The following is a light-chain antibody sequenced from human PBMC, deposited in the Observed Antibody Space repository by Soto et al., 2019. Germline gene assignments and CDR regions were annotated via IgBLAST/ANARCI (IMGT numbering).Light chain of an antibody. CDR1: QSVSSSY. Sequence: EIVLTQSPGTLSLSPGERATLSCRASQSVSSSYLAWYQQKRGQAHRLLIYGATSRATGIAARFSGSGSGTDFTLTISRLEPEDFAVYYCQKYGGSWTFGQGTKVEIK. CDR2: GAT. J-gene: IGKJ1*01. CDR3: QKYGGSWT. V-gene: IGKV3-20*01.